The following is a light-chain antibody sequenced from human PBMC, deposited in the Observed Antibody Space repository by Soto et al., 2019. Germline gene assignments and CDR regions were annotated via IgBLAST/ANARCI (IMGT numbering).Light chain of an antibody. J-gene: IGKJ4*01. CDR2: GAS. CDR3: QQYRNWPLT. V-gene: IGKV3-15*01. CDR1: QSVGNN. Sequence: EIVMTQSPATLSVSPGERATLSCRASQSVGNNLAWYRQKSGQAPRLLIYGASTGATGIPARFSGSGSGTEFTLTIDSLQSDDFAVYLCQQYRNWPLTFGGGTKVDIK.